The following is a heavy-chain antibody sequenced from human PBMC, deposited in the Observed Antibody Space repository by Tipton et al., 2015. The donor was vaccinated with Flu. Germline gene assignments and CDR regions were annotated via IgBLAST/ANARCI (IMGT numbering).Heavy chain of an antibody. V-gene: IGHV4-61*02. J-gene: IGHJ4*02. CDR1: GGSISSGSYY. CDR3: ARDLRLDYFDY. Sequence: TLSLTCTVSGGSISSGSYYWSWIRQPAGKGLEWIGRIYTSGSTNYNPSLKSRVTISVDTSKNQFSLKLSSVTAADTAVYYCARDLRLDYFDYWGQGTLVTVSS. D-gene: IGHD5/OR15-5a*01. CDR2: IYTSGST.